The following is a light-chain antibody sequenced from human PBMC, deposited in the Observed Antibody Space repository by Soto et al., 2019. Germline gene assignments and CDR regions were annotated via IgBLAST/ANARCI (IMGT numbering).Light chain of an antibody. V-gene: IGKV3-15*01. CDR2: GAT. Sequence: EIVMTQSPATLSVSPGERVTLSCRASQSVASSLAWYQQKPGQSPRLLIYGATTRASNIAARFSGGGSGTEFTLTISSLQSEDSALYYCQQYYNCPSGTFGQGTRLEIK. CDR1: QSVASS. J-gene: IGKJ5*01. CDR3: QQYYNCPSGT.